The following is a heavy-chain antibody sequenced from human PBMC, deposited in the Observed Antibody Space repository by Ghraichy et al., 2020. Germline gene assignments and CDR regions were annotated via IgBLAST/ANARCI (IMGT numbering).Heavy chain of an antibody. CDR3: ARARMVRGVNTPGFDY. V-gene: IGHV1-18*04. Sequence: ASVKVSCKASGYTFTSYGISWVRQAPGQGLEWMGWISAYNGNTNYAQKLQGRVTMTTDTSTSTAYMELRSLRSDDTAVYYCARARMVRGVNTPGFDYWGQGTLVTVSS. D-gene: IGHD3-10*01. J-gene: IGHJ4*02. CDR2: ISAYNGNT. CDR1: GYTFTSYG.